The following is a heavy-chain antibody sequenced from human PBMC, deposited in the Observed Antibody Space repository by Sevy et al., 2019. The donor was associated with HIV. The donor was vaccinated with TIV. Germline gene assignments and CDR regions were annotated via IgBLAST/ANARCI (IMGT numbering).Heavy chain of an antibody. J-gene: IGHJ6*02. CDR2: IKQDGSEK. Sequence: GGSLRLSCAASGFTFSSHWMSWVRQAPGKGLEWVANIKQDGSEKYYVASVKGRFTISRNNAKNSLSLQMNSLRAEDTAVYHCARDSGGIGMDVWGQGTTVTVSS. CDR3: ARDSGGIGMDV. D-gene: IGHD6-13*01. CDR1: GFTFSSHW. V-gene: IGHV3-7*01.